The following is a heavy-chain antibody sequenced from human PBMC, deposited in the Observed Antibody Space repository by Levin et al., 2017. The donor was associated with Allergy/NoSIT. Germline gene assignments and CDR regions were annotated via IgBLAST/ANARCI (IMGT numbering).Heavy chain of an antibody. CDR3: ARDWNFEIDY. CDR2: IDTDKGNA. D-gene: IGHD1-7*01. Sequence: ASVKVSCKASGYTFTNYGIAWVRQAPGQGPEWMGWIDTDKGNAGYAQKLQGRVTLTTDTSTSTAYMELRSLIPDDTALYYCARDWNFEIDYWGQGTLVTVSS. CDR1: GYTFTNYG. J-gene: IGHJ4*02. V-gene: IGHV1-18*01.